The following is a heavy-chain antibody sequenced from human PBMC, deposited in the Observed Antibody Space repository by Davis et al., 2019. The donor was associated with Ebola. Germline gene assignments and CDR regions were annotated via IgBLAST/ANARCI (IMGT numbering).Heavy chain of an antibody. CDR3: AKDTANIWFDI. V-gene: IGHV3-23*01. J-gene: IGHJ3*02. CDR1: GFTFSSYA. D-gene: IGHD2-21*02. CDR2: IGGSGDST. Sequence: GGSLRLSCAASGFTFSSYAMNWVRRAPGKGLEWVSGIGGSGDSTYYAGSVKGRFTISRDNSRNTLYLQMNGLRVEDTAIYYCAKDTANIWFDIWGQGTMVTVSS.